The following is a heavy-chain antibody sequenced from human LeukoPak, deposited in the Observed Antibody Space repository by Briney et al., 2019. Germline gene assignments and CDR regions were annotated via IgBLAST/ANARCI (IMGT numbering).Heavy chain of an antibody. CDR1: GFTFSSYA. J-gene: IGHJ6*02. CDR2: ISGSGGST. V-gene: IGHV3-23*01. D-gene: IGHD2-2*01. Sequence: GGSLRLSCAASGFTFSSYAMSWVRQAPGKGLEWVSAISGSGGSTYYADSVKGRFTISRDNSKNTLYLQMNSLRAEDTAVYYCARDDLYIVVVPAARINGMDVWGQGTTVTVSS. CDR3: ARDDLYIVVVPAARINGMDV.